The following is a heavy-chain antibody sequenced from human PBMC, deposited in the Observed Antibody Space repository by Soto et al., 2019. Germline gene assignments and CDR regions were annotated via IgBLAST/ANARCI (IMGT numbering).Heavy chain of an antibody. CDR2: IAYDGSKK. Sequence: QVHLVESGGGVVQPGRSLRLSCAASGFSFSYYAMHWVRQAPGKGLEWVAVIAYDGSKKYYADSVKSRFTISRDNSKNTLYLQMSSLRDEDTAVYYCASPYCSGGSCYHTEYFQHWGQGTLVTVSS. CDR1: GFSFSYYA. D-gene: IGHD2-15*01. V-gene: IGHV3-30-3*01. CDR3: ASPYCSGGSCYHTEYFQH. J-gene: IGHJ1*01.